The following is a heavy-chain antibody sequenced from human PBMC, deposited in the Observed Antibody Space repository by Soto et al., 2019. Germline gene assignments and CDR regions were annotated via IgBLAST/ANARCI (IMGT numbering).Heavy chain of an antibody. Sequence: ASVKVSCKASGGTFSSYAISWVRQAPGQGLEWMGGIIPIFGTANYAQKFQGRVTITADESTSTAYMELSSLRSEDTAVYYCARGRRDIVVVPAADYFDYWGQGTLVTVS. D-gene: IGHD2-2*01. V-gene: IGHV1-69*13. J-gene: IGHJ4*02. CDR2: IIPIFGTA. CDR1: GGTFSSYA. CDR3: ARGRRDIVVVPAADYFDY.